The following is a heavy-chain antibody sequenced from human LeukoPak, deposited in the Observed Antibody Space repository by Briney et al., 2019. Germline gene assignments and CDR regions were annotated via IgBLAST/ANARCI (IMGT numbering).Heavy chain of an antibody. CDR3: AKDLYYYDSSGYVGH. J-gene: IGHJ4*02. CDR1: GFTFSSYW. V-gene: IGHV3-7*01. Sequence: TGGSLRLSCAASGFTFSSYWMSWVRQAPGKGLEWVANIKQDGSEKYYVDSVKGRFTISRDNAKNSLYLQMSSLRAEDTAVYYCAKDLYYYDSSGYVGHWGQGTLVTVSS. D-gene: IGHD3-22*01. CDR2: IKQDGSEK.